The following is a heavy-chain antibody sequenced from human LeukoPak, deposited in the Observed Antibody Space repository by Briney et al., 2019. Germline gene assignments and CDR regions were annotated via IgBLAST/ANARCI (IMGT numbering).Heavy chain of an antibody. CDR1: GFTFSSYA. V-gene: IGHV3-64*01. D-gene: IGHD1-26*01. CDR3: ARKPVGASAFDI. CDR2: ISSNGDST. Sequence: PGGSLRLSCAASGFTFSSYAMHWVRQAPGKGLEYVSAISSNGDSTYYANSVKGRFTISRDNSKNTLYLQMGSLRAEDMAVYYCARKPVGASAFDIWGQGTMVTVSS. J-gene: IGHJ3*02.